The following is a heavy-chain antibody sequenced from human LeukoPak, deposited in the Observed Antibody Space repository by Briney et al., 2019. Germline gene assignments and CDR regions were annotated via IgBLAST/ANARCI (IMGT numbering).Heavy chain of an antibody. CDR1: GFTVSSNY. CDR3: AKDLTYGSSGQSDY. Sequence: GGSLRLSCAASGFTVSSNYMSWVRQAPGKGLEWVSVIYSGGSTYYADSVKGRFTISRDNSKNTLFLQMNSLRAEDTAVYYCAKDLTYGSSGQSDYWGQGTLATVSS. D-gene: IGHD6-19*01. V-gene: IGHV3-53*01. CDR2: IYSGGST. J-gene: IGHJ4*02.